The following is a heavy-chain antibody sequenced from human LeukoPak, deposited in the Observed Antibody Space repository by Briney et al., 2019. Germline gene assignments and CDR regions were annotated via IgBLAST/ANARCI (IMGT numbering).Heavy chain of an antibody. D-gene: IGHD2-2*01. CDR3: AKGGSPSCYSSSGY. Sequence: GSLRLSCAASGFTFSTHAMSWVRQAPGKGLEWVSAICGSDGSRYYADSVKGRFTISRDNSKNTLYLQMNSLRGEDTAVYYCAKGGSPSCYSSSGYWGQGTLVTVSS. CDR2: ICGSDGSR. V-gene: IGHV3-23*01. J-gene: IGHJ4*02. CDR1: GFTFSTHA.